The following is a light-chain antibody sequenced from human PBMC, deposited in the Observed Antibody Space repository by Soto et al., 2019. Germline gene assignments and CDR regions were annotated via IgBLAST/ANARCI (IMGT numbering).Light chain of an antibody. CDR2: GAF. Sequence: EIVMTQSPATLSVSPGETATLSCMASQSVAFHLAWYQQKPDQGPRLLIYGAFTRATGIPARFSGSGSGTEFTLTISSLQSEDFAVYYCQQYKKWPPLTFGGGTKVEIK. CDR1: QSVAFH. CDR3: QQYKKWPPLT. J-gene: IGKJ4*01. V-gene: IGKV3-15*01.